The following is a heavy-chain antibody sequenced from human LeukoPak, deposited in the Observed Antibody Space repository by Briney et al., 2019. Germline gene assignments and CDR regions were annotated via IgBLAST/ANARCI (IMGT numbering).Heavy chain of an antibody. CDR2: IYYSGST. J-gene: IGHJ4*02. CDR3: AKLYGGSSSWYFDS. CDR1: GGSIRSSSYY. V-gene: IGHV4-39*01. D-gene: IGHD6-13*01. Sequence: SETLSLTCTVSGGSIRSSSYYWGWIRQPPEKGLEWIGSIYYSGSTYYDPSLRSRVTIFVDTSKNQFSLKLSSVTAADTAVYYCAKLYGGSSSWYFDSWGQGTLVTVSS.